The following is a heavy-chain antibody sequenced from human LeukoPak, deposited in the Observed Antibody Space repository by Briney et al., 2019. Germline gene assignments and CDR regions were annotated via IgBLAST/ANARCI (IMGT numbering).Heavy chain of an antibody. Sequence: GGSLRLSCVACGFTFTNAWMSWVRRAPGKGREWVGRIKRKTEGGTTDYAAPVKGRFTISRDDSENTLYLQMNSLKIEGTAVYYCTTGWFDPWGQGTLVTVSS. CDR1: GFTFTNAW. J-gene: IGHJ5*02. CDR3: TTGWFDP. V-gene: IGHV3-15*01. CDR2: IKRKTEGGTT.